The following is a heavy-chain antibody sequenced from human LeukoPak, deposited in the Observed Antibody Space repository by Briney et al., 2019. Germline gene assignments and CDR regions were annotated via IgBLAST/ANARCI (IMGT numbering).Heavy chain of an antibody. CDR1: GGSIRSYY. V-gene: IGHV4-59*01. D-gene: IGHD6-13*01. CDR2: IYYSGST. CDR3: ARVYYSNSYDYWYFDL. Sequence: PSETLSLTCTVSGGSIRSYYWSWIRQPPGKGLEWIAYIYYSGSTNYNPSLKSRVTISVDTSKNQFSLKLSSVTAADTAVYYCARVYYSNSYDYWYFDLWGRGTLSLSPQ. J-gene: IGHJ2*01.